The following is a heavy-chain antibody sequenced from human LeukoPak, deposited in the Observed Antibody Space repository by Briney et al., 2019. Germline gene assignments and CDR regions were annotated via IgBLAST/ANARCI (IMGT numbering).Heavy chain of an antibody. D-gene: IGHD2/OR15-2a*01. J-gene: IGHJ4*02. CDR3: ARGILVTVYAAFDY. V-gene: IGHV4-34*01. Sequence: TSETLSLTCGVYGGSFSGYYWTLIRQSPGMGLEWIGEIIHSGRTNYNPSLTNRVSISVDTSKNQFSLELSSVTAADTAIYYCARGILVTVYAAFDYWGQGTLVTVSS. CDR2: IIHSGRT. CDR1: GGSFSGYY.